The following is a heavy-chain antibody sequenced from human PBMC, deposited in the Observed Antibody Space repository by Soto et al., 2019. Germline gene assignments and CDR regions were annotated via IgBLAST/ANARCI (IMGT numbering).Heavy chain of an antibody. D-gene: IGHD2-15*01. CDR1: GGSISSGDYY. Sequence: SETLSLTCTVSGGSISSGDYYWSWIRQPPGKGLEWIGYIYYSGSTYYNPSLKSRVTISVDTSKNQFSLKLSSVTAADTAVYYCARRYCSGGSCYAGADYYFDYWGQGTLVTVSS. V-gene: IGHV4-30-4*01. J-gene: IGHJ4*02. CDR3: ARRYCSGGSCYAGADYYFDY. CDR2: IYYSGST.